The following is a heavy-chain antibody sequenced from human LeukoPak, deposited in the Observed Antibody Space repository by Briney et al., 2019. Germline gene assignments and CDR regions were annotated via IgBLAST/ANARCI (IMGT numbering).Heavy chain of an antibody. V-gene: IGHV3-7*03. CDR2: IKQDGSEK. J-gene: IGHJ1*01. CDR1: GFTFSSYS. CDR3: ARYCSSTSCYIGSAEYFQD. D-gene: IGHD2-2*02. Sequence: PGGSLRLSCAASGFTFSSYSMNWVRQAPGKGLEWVANIKQDGSEKYYVDSVKGRFTISRDNAKNSLYLQMNSLRAEDTAVYYCARYCSSTSCYIGSAEYFQDWGQGTLVTVSS.